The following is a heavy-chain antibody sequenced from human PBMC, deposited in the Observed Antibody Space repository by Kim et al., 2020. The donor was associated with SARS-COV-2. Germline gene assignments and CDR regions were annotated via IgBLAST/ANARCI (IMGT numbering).Heavy chain of an antibody. D-gene: IGHD6-19*01. CDR3: ARHLGVAVAALGNWFDP. Sequence: LKSRVTISVDTSKNQFCLKLSSVTAADTAVYYCARHLGVAVAALGNWFDPWGQGTLVTVSS. J-gene: IGHJ5*02. V-gene: IGHV4-39*01.